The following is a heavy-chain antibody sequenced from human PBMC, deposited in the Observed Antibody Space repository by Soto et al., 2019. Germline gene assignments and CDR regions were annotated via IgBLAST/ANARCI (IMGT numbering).Heavy chain of an antibody. CDR2: ISYDGSNK. V-gene: IGHV3-30*18. D-gene: IGHD3-3*01. J-gene: IGHJ6*02. CDR1: GFTFSSYG. CDR3: AKDRTHDLEGMDV. Sequence: QVQLVESGGGVVQPGRSLRLSCAASGFTFSSYGMHWVRQALGKGLEWVAVISYDGSNKYYADSVKGRFTISRDNSKNTLYLQMNSLRAEDTAVYYCAKDRTHDLEGMDVWGQGTTVTVSS.